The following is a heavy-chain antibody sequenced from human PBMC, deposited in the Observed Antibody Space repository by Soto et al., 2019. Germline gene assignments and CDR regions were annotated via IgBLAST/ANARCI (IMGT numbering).Heavy chain of an antibody. CDR2: IYYSGST. J-gene: IGHJ4*02. V-gene: IGHV4-31*03. CDR1: GGSISSGGYY. D-gene: IGHD3-22*01. CDR3: ARARGYDSSGYYYFDY. Sequence: SETLSLTCTVSGGSISSGGYYWSWIRQHPGKGLEWIGYIYYSGSTYYNPSLKSRVTISVDTSKNQFSLKLSSVTAADTAVYYCARARGYDSSGYYYFDYWGQGTLVTVSS.